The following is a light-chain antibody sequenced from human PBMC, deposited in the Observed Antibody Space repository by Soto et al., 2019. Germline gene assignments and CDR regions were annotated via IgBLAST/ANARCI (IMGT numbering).Light chain of an antibody. V-gene: IGLV2-23*01. J-gene: IGLJ2*01. Sequence: QSALTQPASVSGCPGQSITISCTGSDVGSYNLVSWYQQHPGKAPKLMIYEAYKRPSGFSNGFSGSKSGNTASLTISGLQAEDEADYYCSSSAGSGTVVFGGGTKLTVL. CDR3: SSSAGSGTVV. CDR2: EAY. CDR1: SDVGSYNL.